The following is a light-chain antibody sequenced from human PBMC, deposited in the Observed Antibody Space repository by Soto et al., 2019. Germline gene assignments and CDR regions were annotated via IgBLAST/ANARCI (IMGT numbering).Light chain of an antibody. CDR2: DDS. J-gene: IGLJ2*01. CDR3: QVWDSSSDRVV. CDR1: NIGTKS. Sequence: SYELTQPPSVSVAPGQPARIACGGKNIGTKSVHWYQQKPGQAPVLVVYDDSDRPSGIPERLSWSNSGNTATLTISRVEAGDEADYYCQVWDSSSDRVVFGGGTKLTVL. V-gene: IGLV3-21*02.